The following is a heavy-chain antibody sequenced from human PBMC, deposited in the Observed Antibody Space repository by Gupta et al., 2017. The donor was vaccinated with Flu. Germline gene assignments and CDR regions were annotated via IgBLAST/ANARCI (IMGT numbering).Heavy chain of an antibody. CDR3: AGGGTYYVSYCDY. J-gene: IGHJ4*02. D-gene: IGHD1-26*01. V-gene: IGHV1-69*01. Sequence: QVQLVQSGAEMKKPGSSVKVSCKASGGTFRSYAISWVRQAPGQGVEWMGGITAIFGTTTYAQKFQGRVTITADESTGTAYMELSSLTSEDTAVYDRAGGGTYYVSYCDYWGQGTLVTVSS. CDR2: ITAIFGTT. CDR1: GGTFRSYA.